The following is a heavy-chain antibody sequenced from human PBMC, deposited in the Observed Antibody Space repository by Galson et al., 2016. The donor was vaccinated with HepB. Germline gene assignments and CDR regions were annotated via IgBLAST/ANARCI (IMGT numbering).Heavy chain of an antibody. D-gene: IGHD3-22*01. Sequence: QSGAEVKKPGQSLKISCEASGYTFTSYWIGWVRQMPGKGLEWMGIIYPVDSDTEYSPSFQGRVTISADKSISTAYLQWSSLKASDTAMYYCATGGGSYSDNTGHNYVHDYWGQGTLVTVSS. CDR1: GYTFTSYW. J-gene: IGHJ4*02. CDR2: IYPVDSDT. V-gene: IGHV5-51*01. CDR3: ATGGGSYSDNTGHNYVHDY.